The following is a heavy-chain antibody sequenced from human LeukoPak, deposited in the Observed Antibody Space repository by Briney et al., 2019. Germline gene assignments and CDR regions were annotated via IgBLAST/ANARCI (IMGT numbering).Heavy chain of an antibody. CDR2: ISYDGSIK. V-gene: IGHV3-30*04. CDR3: ARGEAFDWSEIDY. Sequence: GGSLRLSCAASGFTFSTYAMHWVRQAPGKGLEWVAVISYDGSIKYYVDSVKGRFTISRDNSKTTLYLQMNGLRVEDTAVYYCARGEAFDWSEIDYWGQGTLVTVSS. D-gene: IGHD3-9*01. CDR1: GFTFSTYA. J-gene: IGHJ4*02.